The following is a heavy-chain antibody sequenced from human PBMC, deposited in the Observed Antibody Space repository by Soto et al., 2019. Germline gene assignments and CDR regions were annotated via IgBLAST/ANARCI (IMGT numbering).Heavy chain of an antibody. D-gene: IGHD2-2*01. J-gene: IGHJ6*02. CDR3: AKGDFICSSTSCYYYYYGMDV. Sequence: GGSLRLSCAASGFTFSSYAMSWVRQAPGKGLEWVSAISGSGGRTYYADSGKGRFTISRDNSKNTLYLHMNSLRAEDTAVYYCAKGDFICSSTSCYYYYYGMDVWGQGTTVTVSS. CDR2: ISGSGGRT. V-gene: IGHV3-23*01. CDR1: GFTFSSYA.